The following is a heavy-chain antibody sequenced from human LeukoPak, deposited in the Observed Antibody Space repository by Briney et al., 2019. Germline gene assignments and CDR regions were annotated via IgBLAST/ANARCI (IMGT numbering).Heavy chain of an antibody. D-gene: IGHD5-24*01. CDR3: AKAKTELPMRVDAFDI. J-gene: IGHJ3*02. V-gene: IGHV3-9*01. CDR1: GFTFDDYA. CDR2: NSWNSGSI. Sequence: GGSLRLSCAASGFTFDDYAMHWVRQAPGKGLEWVSGNSWNSGSIGYADSVKGRFTISRDNAKNSLYLQMNSLRAEDTALYYCAKAKTELPMRVDAFDIWGQGTMVTVSS.